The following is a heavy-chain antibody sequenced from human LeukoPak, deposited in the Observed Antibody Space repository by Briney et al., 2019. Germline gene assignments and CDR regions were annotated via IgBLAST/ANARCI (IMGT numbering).Heavy chain of an antibody. Sequence: PGGSLRLSCAASGFTFSGYGMHWVRQAPGKGLEGVAVIWYDGTNKYYADSVKGRFTISRDNSKNTLYLQMNSLRVEDTAVYYCVRDFGYGHDYWGQGTLVTVSS. D-gene: IGHD5-18*01. V-gene: IGHV3-33*01. CDR2: IWYDGTNK. CDR1: GFTFSGYG. CDR3: VRDFGYGHDY. J-gene: IGHJ4*02.